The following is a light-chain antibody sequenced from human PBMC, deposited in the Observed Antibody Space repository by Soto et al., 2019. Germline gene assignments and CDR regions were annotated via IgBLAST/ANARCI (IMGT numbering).Light chain of an antibody. CDR1: HTIKNW. Sequence: DIQMPQAPSTMSDSVGDGVTITCRASHTIKNWLAWYQKKPGEAPKLLIYKAPNLAEVVPSSFSGSGSGTDYTLTGSSLQPDAAARYYCQQYENFSTFGQGNRV. J-gene: IGKJ1*01. V-gene: IGKV1-5*03. CDR3: QQYENFST. CDR2: KAP.